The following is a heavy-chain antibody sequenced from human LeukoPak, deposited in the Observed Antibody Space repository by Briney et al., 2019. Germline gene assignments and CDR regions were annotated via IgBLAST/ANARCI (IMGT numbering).Heavy chain of an antibody. J-gene: IGHJ6*02. Sequence: PGGSLRLSCAASGFTVSSNYMSWVRQAPGKGLEWVSVIYSGGSTYYADSVKGRFTISRDNSKNTLYLQMNSLRAEDTAVYYCARSSEPIAVAGRRYYYGMDVWGQGTTVTVSS. D-gene: IGHD6-19*01. CDR3: ARSSEPIAVAGRRYYYGMDV. V-gene: IGHV3-53*01. CDR2: IYSGGST. CDR1: GFTVSSNY.